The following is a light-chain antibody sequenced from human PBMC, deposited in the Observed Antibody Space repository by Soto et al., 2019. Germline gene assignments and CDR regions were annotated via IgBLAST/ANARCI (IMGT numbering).Light chain of an antibody. CDR1: SSNIGSNY. J-gene: IGLJ2*01. CDR2: SNN. CDR3: AAWDDSLSVL. Sequence: QSVLTRPPSASGTPGQRVTISCSGSSSNIGSNYVYWYQQLPGTAPKLLIYSNNQRPSGVPDRFSGSKSGTSASLAISGLRSEDEADYYCAAWDDSLSVLFGGGTKLTVL. V-gene: IGLV1-47*02.